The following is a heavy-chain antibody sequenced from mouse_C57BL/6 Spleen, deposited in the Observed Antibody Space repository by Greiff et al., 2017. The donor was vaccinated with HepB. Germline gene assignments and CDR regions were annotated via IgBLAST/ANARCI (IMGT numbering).Heavy chain of an antibody. Sequence: QVQLQQPGAELVRPGSSVKLSCKASGYTFTSYWMDWVKQRPGQGLEWIGNIYPSDSETHYNQKFKDKATLTVDKSSSTAYMQLSSLTSEDSAVYYCARAGETYSNYGFAYWGQGTLVTVSA. CDR2: IYPSDSET. D-gene: IGHD2-5*01. V-gene: IGHV1-61*01. CDR1: GYTFTSYW. J-gene: IGHJ3*01. CDR3: ARAGETYSNYGFAY.